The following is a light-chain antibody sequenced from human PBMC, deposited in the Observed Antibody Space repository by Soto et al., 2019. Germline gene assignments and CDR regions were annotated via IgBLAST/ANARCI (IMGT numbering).Light chain of an antibody. CDR3: GTWDSSLSVLYV. CDR2: ENN. V-gene: IGLV1-51*02. Sequence: QSARTQPPSVSAAPGQKVTISCSGSSSNIGNNYVSWYQQLPGTAPKLLIYENNKRPSGIPDRFSGSKSGTSATLGITGLQTGDEADYYCGTWDSSLSVLYVFGTGTKVTVL. J-gene: IGLJ1*01. CDR1: SSNIGNNY.